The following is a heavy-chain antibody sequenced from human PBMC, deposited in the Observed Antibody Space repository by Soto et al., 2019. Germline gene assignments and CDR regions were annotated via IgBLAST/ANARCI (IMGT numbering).Heavy chain of an antibody. CDR2: IYYSGST. Sequence: PSETLSLTCTVSGGSISSYYWSWIRQPPGKGLEWIGYIYYSGSTNYNPSLKSRVTISVDTSKNQFSLKLSSVTAADTAVYYCARGMTTVTKHYYYYMDVWGKGTTVTVSS. J-gene: IGHJ6*03. CDR1: GGSISSYY. CDR3: ARGMTTVTKHYYYYMDV. D-gene: IGHD4-17*01. V-gene: IGHV4-59*01.